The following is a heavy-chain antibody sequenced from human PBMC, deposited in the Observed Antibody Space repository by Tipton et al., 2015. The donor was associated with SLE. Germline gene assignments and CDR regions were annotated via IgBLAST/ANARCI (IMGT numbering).Heavy chain of an antibody. CDR2: IYYSGST. J-gene: IGHJ4*02. Sequence: GLVKPSETLSLTCTVSGGSISSYYWSWIRQPPGKGLEWIGDIYYSGSTNYNPSLKSRVTISVDTSQNQFSLKLSSVTAADTAVYYCARLFVGSKLGYFDYWGQGTLVTVSS. V-gene: IGHV4-59*01. CDR3: ARLFVGSKLGYFDY. CDR1: GGSISSYY. D-gene: IGHD3-10*02.